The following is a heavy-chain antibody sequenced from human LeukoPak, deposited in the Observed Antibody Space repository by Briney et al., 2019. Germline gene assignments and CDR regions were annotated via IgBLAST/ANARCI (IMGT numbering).Heavy chain of an antibody. Sequence: SETLSLTCAVYGGSFSGYYWSWIRQPPGKGLEWIGEINHSGSTNYNPSLKSRVTISVDTSKNQCSLKLSSVTAADTAVYYCARRSKRYFDWLSGRNAFDIWGQGTMVTVSS. D-gene: IGHD3-9*01. CDR3: ARRSKRYFDWLSGRNAFDI. J-gene: IGHJ3*02. CDR1: GGSFSGYY. V-gene: IGHV4-34*01. CDR2: INHSGST.